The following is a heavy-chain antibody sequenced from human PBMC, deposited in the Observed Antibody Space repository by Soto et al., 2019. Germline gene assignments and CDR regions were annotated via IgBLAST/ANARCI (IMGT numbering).Heavy chain of an antibody. CDR3: AGTSSGREGNWFDP. Sequence: PGGSLSLSCAASGFTFSSYSMNWVRQAPGKGLEWVSSISSSSSYIYYVDSVKGRFTISRDNAKNSLYLQMNSLRAEDTAVYYCAGTSSGREGNWFDPWGQGTLVTVSS. J-gene: IGHJ5*02. V-gene: IGHV3-21*01. CDR2: ISSSSSYI. CDR1: GFTFSSYS. D-gene: IGHD6-19*01.